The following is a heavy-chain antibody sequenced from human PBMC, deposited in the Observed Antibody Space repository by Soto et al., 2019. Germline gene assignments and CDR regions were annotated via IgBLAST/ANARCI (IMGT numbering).Heavy chain of an antibody. CDR3: ARQRARGVVITFVDY. J-gene: IGHJ4*02. D-gene: IGHD3-3*01. Sequence: SETLSLTCTVSGGSISSSSYYWGWIRQPPGKGLEWIGSIYYSGSTYYNPSLKSRVTISVDTSKNQFSLKLSSVTATDTAVYYCARQRARGVVITFVDYWGQGTLVTVSS. V-gene: IGHV4-39*01. CDR2: IYYSGST. CDR1: GGSISSSSYY.